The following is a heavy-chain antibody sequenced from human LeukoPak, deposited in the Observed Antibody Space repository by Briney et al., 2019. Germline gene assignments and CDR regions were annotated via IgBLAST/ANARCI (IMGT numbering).Heavy chain of an antibody. D-gene: IGHD4-17*01. V-gene: IGHV3-33*01. CDR3: ARDARVTIITPGSGLLGY. J-gene: IGHJ4*02. CDR1: GFTFSSYG. Sequence: GGSLRLSCAASGFTFSSYGMHWVRQAPGKGLEWVAVIWYDGSNKYYADSVKGRFTISRDNSKNTLYLQMNSLRAEDTAVYYCARDARVTIITPGSGLLGYWGQGTLVTVSS. CDR2: IWYDGSNK.